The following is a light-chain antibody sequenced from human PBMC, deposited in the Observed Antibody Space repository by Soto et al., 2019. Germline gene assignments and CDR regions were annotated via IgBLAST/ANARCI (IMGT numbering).Light chain of an antibody. CDR2: GAS. CDR1: QSISRN. Sequence: EIVMTQSPATLSVSPGKRATLSCRASQSISRNLAWYQQKPGQAPRLLIYGASTRATGIPARFSGSGSGTEFTLTISSLQSEDFAVYYCHQYNNWPPRDTFGQGTKLEIK. J-gene: IGKJ2*01. V-gene: IGKV3-15*01. CDR3: HQYNNWPPRDT.